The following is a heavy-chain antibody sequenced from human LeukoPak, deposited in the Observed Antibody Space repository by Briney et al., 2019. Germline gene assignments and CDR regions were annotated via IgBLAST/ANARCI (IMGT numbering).Heavy chain of an antibody. CDR2: ISISGSKT. V-gene: IGHV3-23*01. J-gene: IGHJ4*02. Sequence: PGGSLRLSCAASEFDFSSHAMTWVRQAPGKGLEWVSAISISGSKTYYADSVKGRFTISRDNSKNTLYLQMNSQRAEDTAVYYCANEIRPNDYWGQGTQVTVSS. CDR3: ANEIRPNDY. CDR1: EFDFSSHA. D-gene: IGHD4-17*01.